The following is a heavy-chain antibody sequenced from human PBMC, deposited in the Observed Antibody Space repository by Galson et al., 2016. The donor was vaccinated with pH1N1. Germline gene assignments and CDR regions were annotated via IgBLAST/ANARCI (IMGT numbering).Heavy chain of an antibody. CDR2: IIPIFGTS. J-gene: IGHJ6*03. CDR3: ARGGYGDYTDYMDV. Sequence: SVKVSCKASGYTFTSYGINWVRQAPGQGLEWMGRIIPIFGTSNYAQKFQGRVTITADESTSTAYMELSSLRSEDTAVYYCARGGYGDYTDYMDVWGKGTTVTVSS. CDR1: GYTFTSYG. D-gene: IGHD4-17*01. V-gene: IGHV1-69*13.